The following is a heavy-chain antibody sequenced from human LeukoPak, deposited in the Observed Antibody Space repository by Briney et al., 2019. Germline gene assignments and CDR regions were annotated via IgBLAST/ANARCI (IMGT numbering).Heavy chain of an antibody. V-gene: IGHV3-9*01. CDR2: ISWNSGSI. CDR3: ATIFEF. Sequence: GRSLRLSCAASGFTFDDYAMHWVRQAPGKGLEWVSGISWNSGSIGYADSVKGRFTISGDNAKNSLYLQMNSLRAEDTALYYCATIFEFWGQGILVTVSS. CDR1: GFTFDDYA. J-gene: IGHJ4*02.